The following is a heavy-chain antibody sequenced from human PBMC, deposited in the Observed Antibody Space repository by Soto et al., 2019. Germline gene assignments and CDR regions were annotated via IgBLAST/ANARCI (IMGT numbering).Heavy chain of an antibody. CDR1: GVSVSRKY. Sequence: EVQLVESGGGWIQPGGSLRLSCAASGVSVSRKYVIWVRQSPGKGLGWVSTIYGEGNTGYADFVRGRFTVSRDNSKNIVFLQMDSRRAEDTDVYYCATPSATVISSDAFDIWGQGTVVTVSS. J-gene: IGHJ3*02. CDR3: ATPSATVISSDAFDI. D-gene: IGHD4-4*01. CDR2: IYGEGNT. V-gene: IGHV3-53*01.